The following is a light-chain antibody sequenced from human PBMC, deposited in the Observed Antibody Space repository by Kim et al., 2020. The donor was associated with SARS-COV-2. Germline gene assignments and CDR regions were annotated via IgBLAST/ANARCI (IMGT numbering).Light chain of an antibody. CDR3: QQYRTWPL. CDR2: GAT. J-gene: IGKJ2*01. CDR1: QDITNS. V-gene: IGKV3-15*01. Sequence: EIVMTQSPHTLSVSPGDRATLSCRASQDITNSLAWYQQKPGQAPRLLIYGATTRATGVPVRFSGRQSGTEFTLTISSLQSEDFAVYYCQQYRTWPLFGPGTKLEIK.